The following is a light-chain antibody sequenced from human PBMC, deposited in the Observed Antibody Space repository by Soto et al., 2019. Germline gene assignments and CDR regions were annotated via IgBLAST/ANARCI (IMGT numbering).Light chain of an antibody. Sequence: DIQITQSPSTLTVSVADRVTITCRASQSISSCLALYQQKPGKATILLIYKASSLESGVPSWFSGRGSGTEFTLTSSGLQPDESVNYYCQHYTTYGAFGPGTKVDIK. CDR2: KAS. V-gene: IGKV1-5*03. CDR3: QHYTTYGA. J-gene: IGKJ1*01. CDR1: QSISSC.